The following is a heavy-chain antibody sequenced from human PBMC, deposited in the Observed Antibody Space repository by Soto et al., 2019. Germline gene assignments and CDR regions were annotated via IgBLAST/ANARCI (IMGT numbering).Heavy chain of an antibody. Sequence: SETLSLTCAVYGGSFSGYYWSWIRQPPGKGLEWIGEINHSGSTNYNPSLKSRVTISVDTTKNQFSLKLSSVTAADTAVYYFARGKRGAMRYYYYYGMDVWGQGTTVTVSS. CDR1: GGSFSGYY. J-gene: IGHJ6*02. V-gene: IGHV4-34*01. CDR2: INHSGST. CDR3: ARGKRGAMRYYYYYGMDV. D-gene: IGHD2-2*01.